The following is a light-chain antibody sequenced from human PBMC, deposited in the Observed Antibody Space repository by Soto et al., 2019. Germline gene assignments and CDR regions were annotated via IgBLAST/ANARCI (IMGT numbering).Light chain of an antibody. CDR3: QQSYSTPPLT. V-gene: IGKV1-39*01. Sequence: DIQMTQSPSSLSASVGDRVTITCRASQSISSYLNWYQQKPGKAPKLLIYAASSLQSGVQSRFSGSGSATDFTLTISSLQPEDFATYYCQQSYSTPPLTFGGGTKVEIK. CDR1: QSISSY. J-gene: IGKJ4*01. CDR2: AAS.